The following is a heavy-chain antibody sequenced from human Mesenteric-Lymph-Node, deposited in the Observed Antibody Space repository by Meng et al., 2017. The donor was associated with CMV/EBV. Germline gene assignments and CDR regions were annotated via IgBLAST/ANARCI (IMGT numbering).Heavy chain of an antibody. Sequence: ASVKVSCKASGYIFSSYYMHWVRQAPGQGLEWMGWINPNSGGTNYAQKFQGRVTMTRDTSISTAYMELSRLRSDDTAVYYCARGGYSGPHHPAGYWGQGTLVTVSS. J-gene: IGHJ4*02. V-gene: IGHV1-2*02. D-gene: IGHD5-12*01. CDR3: ARGGYSGPHHPAGY. CDR1: GYIFSSYY. CDR2: INPNSGGT.